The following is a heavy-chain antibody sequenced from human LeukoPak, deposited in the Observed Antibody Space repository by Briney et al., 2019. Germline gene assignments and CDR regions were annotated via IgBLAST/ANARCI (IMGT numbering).Heavy chain of an antibody. CDR2: INHSGST. CDR1: GGSFSGYY. D-gene: IGHD5-12*01. V-gene: IGHV4-34*01. J-gene: IGHJ6*04. Sequence: SETLSLICAVYGGSFSGYYWSWIRQPPGKGLEWIGEINHSGSTNYNPSLKSRVTISVDTSKNQFSLKLSSVTAADTAVYYCARGLGSGYQYYYYGMDVWGKGTTVTVSS. CDR3: ARGLGSGYQYYYYGMDV.